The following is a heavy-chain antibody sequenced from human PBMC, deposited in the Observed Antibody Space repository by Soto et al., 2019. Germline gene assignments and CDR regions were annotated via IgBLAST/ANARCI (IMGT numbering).Heavy chain of an antibody. Sequence: QVQLVQSGAEVKKPGASVKVSCKASGYTFTSYGISWVRQAPGQGLEWMGWINPYNGNTNYAQKLQGRVTMTTDTATNTAYMELRRLRSDDTAVYYCERDWFGIDYWGQGTLVTVSS. V-gene: IGHV1-18*01. J-gene: IGHJ4*02. CDR3: ERDWFGIDY. CDR2: INPYNGNT. CDR1: GYTFTSYG. D-gene: IGHD3-16*01.